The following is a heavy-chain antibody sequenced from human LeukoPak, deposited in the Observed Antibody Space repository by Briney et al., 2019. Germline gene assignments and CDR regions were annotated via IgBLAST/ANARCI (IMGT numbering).Heavy chain of an antibody. CDR3: ARGLSSSDDY. CDR1: GFTLSSHS. Sequence: GGSLRLSCVVSGFTLSSHSMSWVRQAPGKGLEWVANIKQDGSEKYYVDSVKGRFTISRDNAKNSLYLQMNSLRAEDTAVYYCARGLSSSDDYWGQGTLVTVSS. J-gene: IGHJ4*02. D-gene: IGHD6-13*01. CDR2: IKQDGSEK. V-gene: IGHV3-7*01.